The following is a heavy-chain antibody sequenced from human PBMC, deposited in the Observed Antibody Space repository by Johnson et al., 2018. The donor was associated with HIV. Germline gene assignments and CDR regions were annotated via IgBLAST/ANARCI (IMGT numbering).Heavy chain of an antibody. V-gene: IGHV3-7*01. CDR1: GFTFSSYW. J-gene: IGHJ3*02. CDR3: ARDLGDSSSSWRELSAFDI. CDR2: IKQDGSEK. D-gene: IGHD6-6*01. Sequence: VQLVESGGGLVQPGGSLRLSCAASGFTFSSYWMSWVRQAPGKGLEWVANIKQDGSEKYYVDSVKGGFTISRDNAKNSRYLQMKSLRAEDTAVYYCARDLGDSSSSWRELSAFDIWGQGTMVTVSS.